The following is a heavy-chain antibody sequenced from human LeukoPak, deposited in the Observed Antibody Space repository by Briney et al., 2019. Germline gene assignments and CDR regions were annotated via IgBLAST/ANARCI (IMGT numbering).Heavy chain of an antibody. Sequence: SQTLSLTCAISGDSVSGNSVGWHWIRQSPSRGLEWLGRTCYRSKWYNDYAVSVKSRITIIPDTSKNRFSLQLNSVTPEDTAVYYCARSYHYAMDVWGQGTTVTVSS. CDR2: TCYRSKWYN. CDR3: ARSYHYAMDV. D-gene: IGHD3-16*02. CDR1: GDSVSGNSVG. J-gene: IGHJ6*02. V-gene: IGHV6-1*01.